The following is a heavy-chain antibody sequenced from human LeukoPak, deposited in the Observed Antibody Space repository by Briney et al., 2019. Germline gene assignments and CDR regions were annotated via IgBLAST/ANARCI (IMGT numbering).Heavy chain of an antibody. V-gene: IGHV3-7*01. CDR2: IKQDGREK. CDR3: ARDGHYYDSSGYPVYFDN. CDR1: GFTFSSYW. J-gene: IGHJ4*02. Sequence: GGSLRLSCAASGFTFSSYWMSWVRQAPGKGLEGVANIKQDGREKYYVESVKGRFTISRANATNSLYLQMNSLRAEDTAVYYCARDGHYYDSSGYPVYFDNWGQGTLVTVSS. D-gene: IGHD3-22*01.